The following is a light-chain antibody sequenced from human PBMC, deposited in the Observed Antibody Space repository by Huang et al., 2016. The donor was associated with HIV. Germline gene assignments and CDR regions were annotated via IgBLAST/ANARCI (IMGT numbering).Light chain of an antibody. CDR3: LQDHNYPLT. J-gene: IGKJ1*01. Sequence: AIQMTQSPSSLSASVGDRVTITCRASQGIRTDLGWYQQKPGKAPKLLSYAASSLQSGVPSRFSGSGSGTDFTLTISSLQPEDFATYFCLQDHNYPLTFGQGTKVEIK. CDR1: QGIRTD. CDR2: AAS. V-gene: IGKV1-6*01.